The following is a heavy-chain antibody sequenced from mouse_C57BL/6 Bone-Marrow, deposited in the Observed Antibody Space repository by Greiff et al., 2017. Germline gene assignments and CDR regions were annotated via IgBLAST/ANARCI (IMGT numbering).Heavy chain of an antibody. CDR2: ISSGGSYT. CDR1: GFTFSSYG. V-gene: IGHV5-6*02. D-gene: IGHD2-12*01. CDR3: ARRDSFDY. J-gene: IGHJ2*01. Sequence: DVKLVESGGDLVKPGGSLKLSCAASGFTFSSYGMSWVRQTPDKRLEWVATISSGGSYTYYPDSVKGRFTISRDNAKNTLYLQMSSLKSEDTAMYYCARRDSFDYWGQGTTLTGSS.